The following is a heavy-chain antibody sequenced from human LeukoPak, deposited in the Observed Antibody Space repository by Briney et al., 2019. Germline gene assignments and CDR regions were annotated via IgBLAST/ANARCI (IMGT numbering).Heavy chain of an antibody. Sequence: SVKVSCKASGGTFSSYAISWVRQAPGQGLVWMGRIIPILGIANYAQKFQGRVTITADKSTSTAYMELSSLRSEDTAVYYCARSVATTYGMDVWGQGTTVTVSS. CDR3: ARSVATTYGMDV. CDR2: IIPILGIA. D-gene: IGHD5-12*01. V-gene: IGHV1-69*04. CDR1: GGTFSSYA. J-gene: IGHJ6*02.